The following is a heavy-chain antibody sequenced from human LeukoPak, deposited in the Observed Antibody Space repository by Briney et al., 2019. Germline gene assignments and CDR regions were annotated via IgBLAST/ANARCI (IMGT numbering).Heavy chain of an antibody. J-gene: IGHJ3*02. CDR2: ISYDGSNK. Sequence: GRCLRLSCAASGFTFSTYAMHWVRQAPGKGLEWVAVISYDGSNKYYADSVKGRFTISRDNSKNTLYLQMNSLRAEGTAVYYCARELGDSSGYYFDSFDIWGQGTMVTVSS. CDR3: ARELGDSSGYYFDSFDI. D-gene: IGHD3-22*01. V-gene: IGHV3-30-3*01. CDR1: GFTFSTYA.